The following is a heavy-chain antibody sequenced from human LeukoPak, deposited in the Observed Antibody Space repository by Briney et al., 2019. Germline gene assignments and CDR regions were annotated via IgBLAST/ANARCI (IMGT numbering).Heavy chain of an antibody. V-gene: IGHV4-59*08. CDR2: IHYSGST. J-gene: IGHJ4*02. CDR3: ARRHYYDSSGLDY. Sequence: KPSETLSLTCTVSGGSISSYYWSWIRQPPGKGLEWIGYIHYSGSTNYNPSLKSRVTISVDTSKNQFSLKLSSVTAADTAVYYCARRHYYDSSGLDYWGQGTLVTVSS. D-gene: IGHD3-22*01. CDR1: GGSISSYY.